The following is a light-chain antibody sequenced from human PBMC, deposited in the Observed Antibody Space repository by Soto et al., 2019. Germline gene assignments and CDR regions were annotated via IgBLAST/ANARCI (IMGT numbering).Light chain of an antibody. V-gene: IGKV3-20*01. J-gene: IGKJ4*01. CDR1: QSVSSSY. Sequence: EIVLTQSPGTLSLSPGERATLSCRASQSVSSSYLAWYQQKPGQAPRLLIYGASSRATGIPDRFSGSGSGTDFTLTISSLEPEDFAVYYCQQYGSSPPVTFGGGNKVEIK. CDR2: GAS. CDR3: QQYGSSPPVT.